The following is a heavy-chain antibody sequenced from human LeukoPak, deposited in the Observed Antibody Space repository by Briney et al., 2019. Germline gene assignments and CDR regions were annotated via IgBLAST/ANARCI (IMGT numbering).Heavy chain of an antibody. CDR1: GGTFSSYA. CDR2: IIPIFGTA. CDR3: AEQRHCGGDCYHFDY. V-gene: IGHV1-69*01. J-gene: IGHJ4*02. Sequence: SSVKVSCKASGGTFSSYAISWVRQAPGQGLEWMGGIIPIFGTANYAQKFQGRVTITADESTSTAYMELSSLRSEDTAVYYCAEQRHCGGDCYHFDYWGQGTLVTVSS. D-gene: IGHD2-21*02.